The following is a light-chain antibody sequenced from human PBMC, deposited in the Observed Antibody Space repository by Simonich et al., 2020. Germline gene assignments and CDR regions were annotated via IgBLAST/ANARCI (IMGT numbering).Light chain of an antibody. CDR3: QQYGSSPPYT. Sequence: EIVLTQSPATLSLSPGERATLSCRASQSVSSSYLAWYQQKPGQAPRLLIYGASRRATGIPDRFSGSGPGTDFTLTISRLEPEDFAVYYCQQYGSSPPYTFGQGTKLEIK. CDR2: GAS. CDR1: QSVSSSY. J-gene: IGKJ2*01. V-gene: IGKV3-20*01.